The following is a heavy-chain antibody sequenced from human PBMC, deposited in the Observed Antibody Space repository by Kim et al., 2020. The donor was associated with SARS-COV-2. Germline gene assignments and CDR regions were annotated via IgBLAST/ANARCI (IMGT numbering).Heavy chain of an antibody. CDR2: IQSGST. CDR3: ARPFDY. J-gene: IGHJ4*02. V-gene: IGHV4-34*12. Sequence: IQSGSTNYNPYHKSPVTISLDTSKNPSSLKLSSVTAADTAVYYCARPFDYWGQGTLVTVSS.